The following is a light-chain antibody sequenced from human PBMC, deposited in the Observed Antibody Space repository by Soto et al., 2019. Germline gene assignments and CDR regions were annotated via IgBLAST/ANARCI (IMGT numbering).Light chain of an antibody. CDR3: HQYNNWPPYT. Sequence: EIVMTQSPATLSVSPGERATLSCRASQSISVNLAWYQQKPGQAPRVLIYSASTRATGIPARFSGSGSGTEFTLTISSLQSEDSAVYYCHQYNNWPPYTFGQGTKLEIE. V-gene: IGKV3-15*01. CDR2: SAS. J-gene: IGKJ2*01. CDR1: QSISVN.